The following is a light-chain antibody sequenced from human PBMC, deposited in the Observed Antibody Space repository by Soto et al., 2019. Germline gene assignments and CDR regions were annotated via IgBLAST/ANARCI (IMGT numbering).Light chain of an antibody. J-gene: IGLJ1*01. CDR3: LAWDDSLTGKL. V-gene: IGLV1-44*01. CDR1: SSNIESNT. Sequence: QAVLTQPPSSSVTPGQRVTISCSGSSSNIESNTVYWYQQLPGMAPRLLIHTNDRRPSGVPDRFSGSKSGTSASLAISGLQSEDEADYYCLAWDDSLTGKLFGPATKVT. CDR2: TND.